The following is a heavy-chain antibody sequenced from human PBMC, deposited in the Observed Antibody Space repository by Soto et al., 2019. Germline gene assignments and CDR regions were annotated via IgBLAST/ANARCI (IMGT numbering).Heavy chain of an antibody. CDR3: AKSPRGEMAKD. J-gene: IGHJ4*02. V-gene: IGHV1-18*01. CDR1: GYTFINYH. CDR2: INTYNGMT. Sequence: QVQLVQYGGEVKKPGASVTVSCKASGYTFINYHITWVRQAPGQGLAWMAWINTYNGMTDYAQKFQGRVTMTRDTSPSTAYMELRNLGSDDTAVYFCAKSPRGEMAKDWGQGTLVTVSS. D-gene: IGHD5-12*01.